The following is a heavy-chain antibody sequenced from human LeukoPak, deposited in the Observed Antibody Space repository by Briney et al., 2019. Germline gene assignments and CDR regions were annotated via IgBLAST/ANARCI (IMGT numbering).Heavy chain of an antibody. J-gene: IGHJ4*02. Sequence: SVKVSCKASGGTFISYAISWVRQAPGQGLEWMGRIIPILGIANYAQKFQGRVTITADKSTSTAYMELSSLRSEDTAVYYCARGLAYYDILTGYPFDYWGQGTLVTVSS. CDR3: ARGLAYYDILTGYPFDY. D-gene: IGHD3-9*01. CDR1: GGTFISYA. CDR2: IIPILGIA. V-gene: IGHV1-69*04.